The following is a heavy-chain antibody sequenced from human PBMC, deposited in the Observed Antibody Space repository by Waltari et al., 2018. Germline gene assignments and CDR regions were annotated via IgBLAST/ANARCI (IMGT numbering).Heavy chain of an antibody. V-gene: IGHV4-34*01. Sequence: QVQLQQWGAGLLKPSETLSLTCAVYGGSFSGYYWSWIRKPPGKGLEWIGEINHSGSTNYNPSLKSRVTISVDTSKNQFSLKLSSVTAADTAVYYCARSSDYVHYFDYWGQGTLVTVSS. CDR1: GGSFSGYY. CDR3: ARSSDYVHYFDY. D-gene: IGHD4-17*01. CDR2: INHSGST. J-gene: IGHJ4*02.